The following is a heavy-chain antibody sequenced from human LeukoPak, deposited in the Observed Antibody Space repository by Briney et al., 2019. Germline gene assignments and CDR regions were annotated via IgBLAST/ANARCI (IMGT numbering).Heavy chain of an antibody. CDR2: ISSSSSTI. Sequence: GGSLRLSCAASGFTFSSHSMNWVRQAPGKGLEWVSYISSSSSTIYYADSVKGRFTISRDNAKNSLYLQMNSLRAEDTAVYYCARYTATVVWGKGTTVTVSS. CDR1: GFTFSSHS. J-gene: IGHJ6*04. D-gene: IGHD5-18*01. V-gene: IGHV3-48*01. CDR3: ARYTATVV.